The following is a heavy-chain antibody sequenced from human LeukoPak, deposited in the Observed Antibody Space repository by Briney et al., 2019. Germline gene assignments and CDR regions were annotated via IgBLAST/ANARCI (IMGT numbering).Heavy chain of an antibody. CDR2: ISGSSTST. D-gene: IGHD1-26*01. CDR1: GFTFSSYA. CDR3: AKERQAWGVGADYFDY. V-gene: IGHV3-23*01. J-gene: IGHJ4*02. Sequence: GGSLRLSCAASGFTFSSYAITWVRQAPGKGLEWVSSISGSSTSTYYAESVKGRFTISRDNSKNTLYLQMNSLRAEDSAVYYCAKERQAWGVGADYFDYWGQGTLVTVSS.